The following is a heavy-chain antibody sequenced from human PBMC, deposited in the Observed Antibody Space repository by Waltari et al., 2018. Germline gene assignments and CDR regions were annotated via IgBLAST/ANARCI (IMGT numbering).Heavy chain of an antibody. CDR1: GSPFSSYE. Sequence: EVQLVESGGGLVQPGGSLRPSCAASGSPFSSYELNWVRQAPGKGLEWVSYISSSGSTIYYADSVKGRFTISRDNAKNSLYLQMNSLRAEDTAVYYCASLQETYDLDAFDIWGQGTMVTVSS. CDR3: ASLQETYDLDAFDI. CDR2: ISSSGSTI. J-gene: IGHJ3*02. D-gene: IGHD3-22*01. V-gene: IGHV3-48*03.